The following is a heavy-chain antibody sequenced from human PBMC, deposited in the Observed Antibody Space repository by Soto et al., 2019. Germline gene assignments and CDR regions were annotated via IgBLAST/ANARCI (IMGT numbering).Heavy chain of an antibody. J-gene: IGHJ5*02. D-gene: IGHD3-16*01. CDR2: IYWDDDK. CDR3: AHIPTYYQYDWFDP. V-gene: IGHV2-5*02. CDR1: GFSLTTRGVG. Sequence: QITLKESGPTLVKPTQTLTLTCTFSGFSLTTRGVGVGWIRQPPGKALECLALIYWDDDKRYSPSLQSRLSITKDTSKNQVVLTMTNVYPVETATYYCAHIPTYYQYDWFDPWGQGTLVSVSS.